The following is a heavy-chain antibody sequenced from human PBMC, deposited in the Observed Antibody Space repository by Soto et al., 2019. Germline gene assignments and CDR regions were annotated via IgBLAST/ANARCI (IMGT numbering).Heavy chain of an antibody. D-gene: IGHD6-19*01. CDR3: ARQARSSSPYYSYGTDV. J-gene: IGHJ6*02. V-gene: IGHV4-39*01. Sequence: SETLSLTCTVSGGSISSSSYYWGWIRQPPGKGLEWIGSIYYSGSTYYNPSLKSRVTISVDTSKNQFSLKLSSVTAADTAVYYCARQARSSSPYYSYGTDVWGQGTTVTVSS. CDR2: IYYSGST. CDR1: GGSISSSSYY.